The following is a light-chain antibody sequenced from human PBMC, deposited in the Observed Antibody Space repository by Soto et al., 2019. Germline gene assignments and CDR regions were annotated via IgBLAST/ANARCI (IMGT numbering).Light chain of an antibody. V-gene: IGLV2-14*01. CDR3: SSHTSYSTRV. CDR2: EVS. CDR1: SIDVGCYNY. J-gene: IGLJ1*01. Sequence: QSELTQPASVSGSPGQWIAISCTGTSIDVGCYNYVSWYQQHPGKAPKLMIHEVSNRPSGVSDRFSGSKSGNTASLTISGLQADDEADYYCSSHTSYSTRVFGTGTKVTVL.